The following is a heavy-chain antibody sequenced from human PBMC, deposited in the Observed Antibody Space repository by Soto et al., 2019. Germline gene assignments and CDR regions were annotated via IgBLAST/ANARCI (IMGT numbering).Heavy chain of an antibody. CDR1: GFTFSSYV. CDR3: AKDRRFLEWLADY. Sequence: EVQLLESGGGLVQPGGSLRLSCAASGFTFSSYVMSWVRQAPGKGLEWVSAIRGSGGSTYYADSVKGRFTISRDNSKNTLYLQMNSLRAEDKAVYYCAKDRRFLEWLADYWGQGALVTGS. V-gene: IGHV3-23*01. J-gene: IGHJ4*02. CDR2: IRGSGGST. D-gene: IGHD3-3*01.